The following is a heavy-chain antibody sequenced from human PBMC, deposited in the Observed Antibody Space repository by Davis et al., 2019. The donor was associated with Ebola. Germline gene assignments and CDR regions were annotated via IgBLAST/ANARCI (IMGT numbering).Heavy chain of an antibody. Sequence: GESLKISCKGSGYSFTSYWISWVRQMPGKGLEWMGRIDPSDSYTNYSPSFQGHVTISADKSISTAYLQWSSLKASDTAMYYCASLIAAAGKRYYYYGMDVWGQGTTVTVSS. CDR3: ASLIAAAGKRYYYYGMDV. V-gene: IGHV5-10-1*01. D-gene: IGHD6-13*01. J-gene: IGHJ6*02. CDR1: GYSFTSYW. CDR2: IDPSDSYT.